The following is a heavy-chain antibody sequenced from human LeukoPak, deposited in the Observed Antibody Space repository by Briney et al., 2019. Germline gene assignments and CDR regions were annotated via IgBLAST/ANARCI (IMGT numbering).Heavy chain of an antibody. V-gene: IGHV3-48*01. CDR1: GFTFSSYS. J-gene: IGHJ4*02. D-gene: IGHD3-16*02. CDR2: ISSSSTTI. CDR3: ARVVWGGYRKDY. Sequence: GGSLRLSCAASGFTFSSYSMNWIRQAPGKGLEWVSYISSSSTTIYYADSVKGRFTISRDNAQNSLYLQMNSLRAEDTAVYYCARVVWGGYRKDYWGQGTLVTVSS.